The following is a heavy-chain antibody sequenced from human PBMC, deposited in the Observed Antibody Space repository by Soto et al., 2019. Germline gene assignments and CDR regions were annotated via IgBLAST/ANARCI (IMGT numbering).Heavy chain of an antibody. J-gene: IGHJ4*02. CDR3: ARGWGYDSNDYYYAY. Sequence: QVQLVQSGAEVRKPGSSVKFSCKASGGTFSRHAISWVRHAPGQGLEWMGGIIPIFGTANHAQKFQGRVTIIADESTSTVYMELSSLRSEDTAMYYCARGWGYDSNDYYYAYWGQGTLVSVSS. CDR2: IIPIFGTA. V-gene: IGHV1-69*01. CDR1: GGTFSRHA. D-gene: IGHD3-22*01.